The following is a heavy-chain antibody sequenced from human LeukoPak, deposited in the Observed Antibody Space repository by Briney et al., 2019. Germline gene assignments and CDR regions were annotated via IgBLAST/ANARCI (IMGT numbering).Heavy chain of an antibody. V-gene: IGHV2-5*05. CDR2: VYWDDDN. CDR3: AHGRQYNGAWNEGYFDY. D-gene: IGHD1-1*01. Sequence: SGPTLVKPTQTLRLTCTFSGFSLSTYGVGVGWIRQPPGKALEWLALVYWDDDNRYGPSLKNRLTVTKDSTKTQAVLIMTNMDDVDTATYYCAHGRQYNGAWNEGYFDYWGQGILVTVSS. CDR1: GFSLSTYGVG. J-gene: IGHJ4*02.